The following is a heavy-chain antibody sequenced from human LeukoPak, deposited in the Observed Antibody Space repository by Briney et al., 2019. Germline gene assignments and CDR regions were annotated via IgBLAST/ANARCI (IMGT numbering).Heavy chain of an antibody. CDR1: GGSFSGYY. V-gene: IGHV4-34*01. CDR3: ARVGLSSGWYGDY. CDR2: INHSGST. Sequence: SETLSLTCAVYGGSFSGYYWSWIRQPPGKGLEWIGEINHSGSTNYNPSLKSRVTISVGTSKNQFSLKLSSVTAADTAVYYCARVGLSSGWYGDYWGQGTLVTVSS. D-gene: IGHD6-19*01. J-gene: IGHJ4*02.